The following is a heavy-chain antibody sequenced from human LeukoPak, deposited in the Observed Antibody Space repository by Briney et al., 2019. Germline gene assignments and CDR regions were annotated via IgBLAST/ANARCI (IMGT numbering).Heavy chain of an antibody. D-gene: IGHD3-22*01. V-gene: IGHV4-59*01. CDR2: IYYSGST. CDR1: GDSISSYF. CDR3: ARDTNDIPYYMDV. Sequence: SETLSLTCTVSGDSISSYFWSWIRQPPGKGLEWIGYIYYSGSTNYNPSLKSRVTISVDTSKNQFSLKLSSVTAADTAVYYCARDTNDIPYYMDVWGKGTTVTVSS. J-gene: IGHJ6*03.